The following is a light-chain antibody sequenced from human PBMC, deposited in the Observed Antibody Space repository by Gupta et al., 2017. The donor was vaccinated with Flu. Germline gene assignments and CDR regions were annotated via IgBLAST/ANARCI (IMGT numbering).Light chain of an antibody. CDR1: SGHSSYA. CDR2: LNSDGSH. J-gene: IGLJ2*01. Sequence: QPVLTQSPSASASLGASVKLTCTLSSGHSSYAIAWHQQQPEKGPRFLMRLNSDGSHSKGDGIPDRFLGFSSGAERYLIISSLQSEDEADYHCQTWGIGSVVFGGRTKLTVL. CDR3: QTWGIGSVV. V-gene: IGLV4-69*01.